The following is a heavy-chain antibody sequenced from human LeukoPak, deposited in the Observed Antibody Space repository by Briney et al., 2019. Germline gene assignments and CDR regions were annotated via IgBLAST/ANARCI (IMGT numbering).Heavy chain of an antibody. Sequence: VASVKVSCKASGGTFSNYAINWVRQAHGQGLEWMGGITPIFGTANYVQKFQGRVTITADKSTSTAYMELSRLRSEDTAIYYCARASSDDTAMATPFAYWGQGTLVTVSS. V-gene: IGHV1-69*06. CDR3: ARASSDDTAMATPFAY. CDR1: GGTFSNYA. D-gene: IGHD5-18*01. J-gene: IGHJ4*02. CDR2: ITPIFGTA.